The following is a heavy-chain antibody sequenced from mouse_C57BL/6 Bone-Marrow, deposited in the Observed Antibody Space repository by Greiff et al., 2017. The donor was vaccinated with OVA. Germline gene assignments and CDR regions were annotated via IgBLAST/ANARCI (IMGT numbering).Heavy chain of an antibody. D-gene: IGHD3-3*01. CDR2: IYPGSGST. V-gene: IGHV1-55*01. Sequence: QVHVKQSGAELVKPGASVKMSCKASGYTFTSYWITWVKQRPGQGLEWIGDIYPGSGSTNYNEKFKSKATLTVDTSSSTAYMQLSSLTSEDSAVYYCARGTGDYWGQGTTLTVSS. CDR3: ARGTGDY. J-gene: IGHJ2*01. CDR1: GYTFTSYW.